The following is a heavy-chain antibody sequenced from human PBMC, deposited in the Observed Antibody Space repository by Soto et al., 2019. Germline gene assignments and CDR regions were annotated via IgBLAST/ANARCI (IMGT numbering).Heavy chain of an antibody. CDR3: GRDKDIGVGPAAIGYYYYRVDV. J-gene: IGHJ6*01. CDR2: IIPIFGTA. Sequence: WASVKVSCKASGGTFSSYAISWVRQAPGQGLEWMGGIIPIFGTANYAQKFQGRVTITAAESTSTAYMELSSLIGEDTAVYDGGRDKDIGVGPAAIGYYYYRVDVWCQGITVTVPQ. CDR1: GGTFSSYA. D-gene: IGHD2-2*01. V-gene: IGHV1-69*13.